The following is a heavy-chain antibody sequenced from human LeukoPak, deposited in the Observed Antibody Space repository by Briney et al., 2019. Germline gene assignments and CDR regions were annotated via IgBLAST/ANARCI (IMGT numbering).Heavy chain of an antibody. V-gene: IGHV1-69*04. Sequence: GASVKVSCKASGGTFSSYAISWVRQAPGQGLEWMGRIIPILGIANYAQKFQGRVTITADKSTSTAYMELSSLRSEDTAVYYCARAGIAAAGTEYFQHWGQGTLVTVSS. J-gene: IGHJ1*01. CDR1: GGTFSSYA. CDR3: ARAGIAAAGTEYFQH. CDR2: IIPILGIA. D-gene: IGHD6-13*01.